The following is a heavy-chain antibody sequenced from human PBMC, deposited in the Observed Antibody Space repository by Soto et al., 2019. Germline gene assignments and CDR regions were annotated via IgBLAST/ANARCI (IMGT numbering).Heavy chain of an antibody. V-gene: IGHV3-30*18. CDR1: GFTFSSYG. CDR2: ISYDGSNK. CDR3: AELGGPRVRGVTPNCLGP. D-gene: IGHD3-10*01. J-gene: IGHJ5*02. Sequence: QVQLVESGGGVVQPGRSLRLSCAASGFTFSSYGMHWVRQAPGKGLEWVAVISYDGSNKYYADSVKGRFTISRDNSKKTLYLQMNRGRDEPKAVCYCAELGGPRVRGVTPNCLGPWGQGALGTVSS.